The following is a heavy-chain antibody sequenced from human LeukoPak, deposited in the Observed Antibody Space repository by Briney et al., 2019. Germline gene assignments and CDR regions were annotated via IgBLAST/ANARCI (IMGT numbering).Heavy chain of an antibody. D-gene: IGHD5-24*01. CDR2: ISGSGGST. CDR3: ARDHGWLQEGNPWSYFDY. J-gene: IGHJ4*02. CDR1: GFTFSSYA. Sequence: GGSLRLSCAASGFTFSSYAIHWVRQAPGKGLEWVSAISGSGGSTYYADSVKGRFTISRDNSKNTLYLQMNSLRAEDTAVYYCARDHGWLQEGNPWSYFDYWGQGTLVTVSS. V-gene: IGHV3-23*01.